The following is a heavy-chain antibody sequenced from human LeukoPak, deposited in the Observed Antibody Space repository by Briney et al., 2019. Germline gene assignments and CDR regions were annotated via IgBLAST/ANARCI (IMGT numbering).Heavy chain of an antibody. CDR1: GYTFSGYD. J-gene: IGHJ4*02. CDR3: ARGQQWLAPFDL. Sequence: ASVKVSCKASGYTFSGYDINWGRQAPGQGLEWMGWVNPDSGHTAYAQKFRGRVTITRSTSMNTAYLDLTSLRSDDTAVYYCARGQQWLAPFDLGGQGTLVTVSS. V-gene: IGHV1-8*03. CDR2: VNPDSGHT. D-gene: IGHD6-19*01.